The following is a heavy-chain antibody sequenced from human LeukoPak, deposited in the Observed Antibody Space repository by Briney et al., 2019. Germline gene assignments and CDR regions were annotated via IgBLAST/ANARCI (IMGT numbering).Heavy chain of an antibody. V-gene: IGHV3-74*03. Sequence: GGSLRLSCAASGFTFSIYWMHWVRQVPGKGLVWVSRIKSDGSSIMYADSVRGRFTISRDNAKNSLYLQMNSLRAEDTAVYYCARDRSSWFDPWGQGTLVTVSS. J-gene: IGHJ5*02. CDR2: IKSDGSSI. CDR3: ARDRSSWFDP. CDR1: GFTFSIYW. D-gene: IGHD6-13*01.